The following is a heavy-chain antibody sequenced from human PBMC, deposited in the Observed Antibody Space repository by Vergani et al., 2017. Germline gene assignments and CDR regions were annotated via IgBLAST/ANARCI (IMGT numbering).Heavy chain of an antibody. D-gene: IGHD3-22*01. CDR3: AKGPLDTPTMIVVVITPFDY. CDR2: ISGSGGST. Sequence: EVQLLESGGGLVQPGGSLRLSCAASGFTFSSYAMSWVRQAPGKGLEWVSAISGSGGSTYYADSVKGRFTISRDNSKNTLYLQMNSLRAEDTAVYYCAKGPLDTPTMIVVVITPFDYWGQGTLVTVSS. CDR1: GFTFSSYA. V-gene: IGHV3-23*01. J-gene: IGHJ4*02.